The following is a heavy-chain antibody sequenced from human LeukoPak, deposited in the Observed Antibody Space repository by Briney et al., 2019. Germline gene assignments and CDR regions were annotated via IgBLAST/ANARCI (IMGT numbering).Heavy chain of an antibody. D-gene: IGHD2-2*01. CDR2: MSSSGNTI. J-gene: IGHJ4*02. CDR1: GFTFSDYY. V-gene: IGHV3-11*01. Sequence: GGSLRLSCAASGFTFSDYYMNWIRQAPGKGLEWVSYMSSSGNTIYYADSVKGRFTISRDNAKNSLYLQMNSLRTEDTALYYCARVVTGSYFFDYWGQGTLVTVSS. CDR3: ARVVTGSYFFDY.